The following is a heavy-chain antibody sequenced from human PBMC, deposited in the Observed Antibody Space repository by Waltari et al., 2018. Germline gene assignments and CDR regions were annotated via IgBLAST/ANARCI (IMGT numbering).Heavy chain of an antibody. CDR3: ARKLELEYWGDFDY. CDR1: GYSFTRSW. D-gene: IGHD1-1*01. J-gene: IGHJ4*02. CDR2: IYPGDSAT. Sequence: EVQLVQSGAEVKKPGESMKISCKGSGYSFTRSWIGWVRQLPGKGLEWMGIIYPGDSATSYSPSFQGQVTISADKSISTAYLQWSSLKASDTAMYYCARKLELEYWGDFDYWGQGTLVTVSS. V-gene: IGHV5-51*01.